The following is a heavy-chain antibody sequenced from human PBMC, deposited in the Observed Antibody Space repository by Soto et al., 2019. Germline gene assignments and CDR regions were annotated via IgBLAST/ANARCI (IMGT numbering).Heavy chain of an antibody. Sequence: QVQLQQWGAGLLKPSETLSLTCAVYGGSFSGYYWSWIRQPPGKGLEWIGNINHSGSTNYNPSLRGGVTNPVARSKTRFPLKWSSVTAGDTPVYSCPSGGSYYSYGMDVWGKGPRSPSPQ. V-gene: IGHV4-34*01. D-gene: IGHD1-26*01. J-gene: IGHJ6*01. CDR1: GGSFSGYY. CDR2: INHSGST. CDR3: PSGGSYYSYGMDV.